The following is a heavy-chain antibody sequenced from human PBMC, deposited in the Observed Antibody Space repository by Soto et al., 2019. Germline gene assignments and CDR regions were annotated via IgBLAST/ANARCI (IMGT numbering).Heavy chain of an antibody. CDR2: ISYDGSNK. V-gene: IGHV3-30-3*01. CDR3: ARDGGIAAAGDYYGMDV. CDR1: GFTFSSYA. D-gene: IGHD6-13*01. J-gene: IGHJ6*02. Sequence: GLLRLSCAASGFTFSSYAMHWVRQAPGKGLEWVAVISYDGSNKYYADSVKGRFTISRDNSKSTLYLQMNSLRAEDTAVYYCARDGGIAAAGDYYGMDVWGQGTTVTVSS.